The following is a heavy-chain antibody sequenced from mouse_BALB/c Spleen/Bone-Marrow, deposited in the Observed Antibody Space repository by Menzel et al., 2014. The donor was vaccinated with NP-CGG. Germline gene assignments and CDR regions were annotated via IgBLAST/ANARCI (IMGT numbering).Heavy chain of an antibody. CDR1: GFTLTDYY. CDR3: ARDENVGIYWYFDV. V-gene: IGHV7-3*02. J-gene: IGHJ1*01. Sequence: EVQRVESGGGLVQPGGSLRLSCAASGFTLTDYYMSWVRQPPGKALEWLGFIRNKANGYTTYYSASVKGRFTISRDNSQSILYLQMNTLRAEDSATYYCARDENVGIYWYFDVWGAGTTVTVSS. CDR2: IRNKANGYTT.